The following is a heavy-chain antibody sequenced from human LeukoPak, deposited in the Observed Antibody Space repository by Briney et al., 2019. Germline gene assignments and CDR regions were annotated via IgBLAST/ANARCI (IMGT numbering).Heavy chain of an antibody. CDR1: GFTFSSYG. Sequence: PGGSLRLSCAASGFTFSSYGMHWVRQAPGKGLEWVAVIWYDGSNKYYADSVKGRFTISRDNSKNTLYLQMNSLRAEDTAVYYCAREWELLYGMDVWGQGTTVAVSS. CDR3: AREWELLYGMDV. D-gene: IGHD1-26*01. CDR2: IWYDGSNK. J-gene: IGHJ6*02. V-gene: IGHV3-33*01.